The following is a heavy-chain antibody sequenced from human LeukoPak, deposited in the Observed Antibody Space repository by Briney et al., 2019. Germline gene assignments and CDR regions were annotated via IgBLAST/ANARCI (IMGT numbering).Heavy chain of an antibody. CDR2: IGGTGGNI. CDR1: GLSFSNYA. Sequence: PGGSLRLSCAASGLSFSNYAMYWVRQAPGKGLEWVSAIGGTGGNIFYTDSVKGRFTISRENSKNTLYLQMNSLRAEDTAVYYCAKDGGGTIFGMVIILHYMDVWGKGTTVTVSS. CDR3: AKDGGGTIFGMVIILHYMDV. V-gene: IGHV3-23*01. D-gene: IGHD3-3*01. J-gene: IGHJ6*03.